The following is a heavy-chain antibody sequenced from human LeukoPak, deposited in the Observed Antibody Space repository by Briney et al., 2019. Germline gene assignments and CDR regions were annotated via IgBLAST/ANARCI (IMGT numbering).Heavy chain of an antibody. CDR3: ARGLPGSTSH. V-gene: IGHV1-18*01. CDR2: ISAYNGNT. J-gene: IGHJ4*02. CDR1: GGTFSRYA. D-gene: IGHD5/OR15-5a*01. Sequence: ASVKVSCKASGGTFSRYAISWARQAPGQGLEWMGWISAYNGNTNYAQKLQGRVTMTTDTSTSTAYMELRSLRSDDTAVYYCARGLPGSTSHWGQGTLVTVSS.